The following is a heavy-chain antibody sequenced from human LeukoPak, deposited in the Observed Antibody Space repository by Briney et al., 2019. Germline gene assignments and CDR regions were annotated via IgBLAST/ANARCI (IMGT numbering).Heavy chain of an antibody. CDR3: ARESHVPYNWFDP. J-gene: IGHJ5*02. CDR1: GGTFSSYA. Sequence: ASVKVSCKASGGTFSSYAISWVRQAPGQGLEWMGGIIPIFGTANYAQKFQGRVTITTDEPTSTAYMELSSLRSEDTAVYYCARESHVPYNWFDPWGQGTLVTVSS. CDR2: IIPIFGTA. V-gene: IGHV1-69*05.